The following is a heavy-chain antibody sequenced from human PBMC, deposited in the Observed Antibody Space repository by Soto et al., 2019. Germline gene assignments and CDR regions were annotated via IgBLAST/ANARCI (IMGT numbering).Heavy chain of an antibody. CDR1: GGSISDDD. J-gene: IGHJ6*02. Sequence: SETLSLTCTVPGGSISDDDWCWIRQRPGKGLEWIGHISHSGSTNYNHTLNSRVTISVDTLKRQFSLKLSTVTAAATAVYYCAREGRGVISGMDVWGQGTTVTVSS. CDR3: AREGRGVISGMDV. V-gene: IGHV4-59*01. D-gene: IGHD3-10*01. CDR2: ISHSGST.